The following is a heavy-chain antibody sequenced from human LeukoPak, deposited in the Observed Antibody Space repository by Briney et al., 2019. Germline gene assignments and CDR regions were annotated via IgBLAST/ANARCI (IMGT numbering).Heavy chain of an antibody. Sequence: GSLRLSCAAPGFIFSGYTMNWVRQTPGKGLEWIGYIYYSGSTNYNPSLKSRVTISVDTSKNQLSLKLSSVTAADTAVYYCARGFNIVVVPAVYYYGMDVWGQGTTVTVSS. CDR1: GFIFSGYT. D-gene: IGHD2-2*01. CDR2: IYYSGST. CDR3: ARGFNIVVVPAVYYYGMDV. V-gene: IGHV4-59*01. J-gene: IGHJ6*02.